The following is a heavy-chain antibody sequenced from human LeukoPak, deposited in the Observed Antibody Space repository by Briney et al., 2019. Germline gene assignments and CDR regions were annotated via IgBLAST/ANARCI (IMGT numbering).Heavy chain of an antibody. CDR2: ISYDGSNK. CDR1: GFTFSSYA. D-gene: IGHD2-2*01. J-gene: IGHJ6*04. Sequence: GGSLRLSCAASGFTFSSYAMHWVRQAPGKGLEWVAVISYDGSNKYYADSVKGRFTISRDNSRNTLYLQMNSLRAEDTAVYYCARDRSQVPAVLYYYYYGMDVWGKGTTVTVSS. CDR3: ARDRSQVPAVLYYYYYGMDV. V-gene: IGHV3-30*04.